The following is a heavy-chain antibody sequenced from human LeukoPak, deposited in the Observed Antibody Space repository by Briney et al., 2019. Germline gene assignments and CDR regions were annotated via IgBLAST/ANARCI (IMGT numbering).Heavy chain of an antibody. CDR2: MYYDGSKK. Sequence: GGSLRLSCAASGFTVSANYMSWVRQAPGKGLEWVAVMYYDGSKKYYADSVKGRFTISKDNSKNTLYLQMNSLRVEDTAVYYCARDISSRWYDFWGQGTLVTVSS. V-gene: IGHV3-33*08. CDR1: GFTVSANY. D-gene: IGHD2-2*01. CDR3: ARDISSRWYDF. J-gene: IGHJ5*01.